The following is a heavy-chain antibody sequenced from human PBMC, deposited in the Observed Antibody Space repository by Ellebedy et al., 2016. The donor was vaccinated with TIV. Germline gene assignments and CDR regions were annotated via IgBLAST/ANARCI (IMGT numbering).Heavy chain of an antibody. CDR2: IIPMFGTA. CDR1: GVTFSSYA. J-gene: IGHJ4*02. CDR3: ARDRWDGYNLNPQYFDY. Sequence: AASVKVSCKAAGVTFSSYAISWVRQAPGQGLEWMGGIIPMFGTANYAQNFEDRVTITADESTSTAYMELSSLRSEDTAVYFCARDRWDGYNLNPQYFDYWGQGTLVTVSS. D-gene: IGHD5-24*01. V-gene: IGHV1-69*13.